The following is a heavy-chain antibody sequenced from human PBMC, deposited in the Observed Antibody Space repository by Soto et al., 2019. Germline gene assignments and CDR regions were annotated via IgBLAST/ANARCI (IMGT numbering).Heavy chain of an antibody. Sequence: QVQLVESGGGVAQPGRSLRLSCAASGFIFNEYGMHWVRQAPGKGLEWVAVIWYDGSNKYYADSVRGRFTFSRDNSRNTMSLQMNSLRVEDTAMYYCARWGCSGSNCNLNQRSFDLWGQGTLVTVSS. CDR1: GFIFNEYG. CDR3: ARWGCSGSNCNLNQRSFDL. CDR2: IWYDGSNK. V-gene: IGHV3-33*01. D-gene: IGHD2-15*01. J-gene: IGHJ4*02.